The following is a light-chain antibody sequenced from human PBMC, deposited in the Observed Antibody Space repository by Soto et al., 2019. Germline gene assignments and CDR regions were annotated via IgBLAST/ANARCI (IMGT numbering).Light chain of an antibody. V-gene: IGKV1-39*01. CDR3: KQSYSVPIT. CDR2: AAS. Sequence: DIPMTQSPSSLSASVGDRVTITCRASESISTHLNWYQQKSGGAPQLLIQAASTLQTGVPSRFSGSGSGTDFTLTISSLQPEDFSTYHCKQSYSVPITFGQGTRLEIK. CDR1: ESISTH. J-gene: IGKJ5*01.